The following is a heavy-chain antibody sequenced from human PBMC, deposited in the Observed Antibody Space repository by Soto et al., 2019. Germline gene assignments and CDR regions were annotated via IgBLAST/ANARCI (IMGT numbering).Heavy chain of an antibody. CDR3: ARLYYYDTSGYLSFDY. CDR1: GNSISSFYYY. CDR2: IYYSGSA. V-gene: IGHV4-30-4*01. J-gene: IGHJ4*02. Sequence: SETLCLTWTVSGNSISSFYYYWSWVRQSPGKGLDWIGYIYYSGSAYYNPSLKSRPTISVDTSRNQFSLELTSVTAADTAVYYCARLYYYDTSGYLSFDYWGQGTLVT. D-gene: IGHD3-22*01.